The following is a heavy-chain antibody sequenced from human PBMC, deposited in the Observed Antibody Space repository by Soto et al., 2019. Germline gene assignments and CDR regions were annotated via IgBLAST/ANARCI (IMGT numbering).Heavy chain of an antibody. J-gene: IGHJ3*02. CDR1: GFTFSSYG. D-gene: IGHD4-17*01. CDR3: ARGQDYGGNPDAFDI. Sequence: GGSLRLSCAASGFTFSSYGMHWVRQAPGKGLEWVAVIWYDGSNKYYADSVKGRFTISRDNSKNTLYLQMNSLRAEDTAVYYCARGQDYGGNPDAFDIWGQGTMVTVSS. V-gene: IGHV3-33*01. CDR2: IWYDGSNK.